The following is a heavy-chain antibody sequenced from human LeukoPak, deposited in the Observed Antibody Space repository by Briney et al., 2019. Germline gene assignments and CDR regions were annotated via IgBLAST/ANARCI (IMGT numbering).Heavy chain of an antibody. V-gene: IGHV3-9*03. D-gene: IGHD1-26*01. CDR2: IIWDSGTS. CDR1: GLTVDDYA. CDR3: AKGNSGSYSQDWFDP. J-gene: IGHJ5*02. Sequence: GGSLTLSCAASGLTVDDYAMHWVRQAPGKGLEWVSGIIWDSGTSGYAVSVKGRFTISRDNDKNSLYLQMNSLKVEDMALYYCAKGNSGSYSQDWFDPWGQGTLVTVSS.